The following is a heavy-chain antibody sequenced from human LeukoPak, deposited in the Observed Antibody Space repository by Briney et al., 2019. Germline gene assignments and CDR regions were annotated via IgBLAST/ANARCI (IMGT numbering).Heavy chain of an antibody. V-gene: IGHV3-30-3*01. D-gene: IGHD1-1*01. CDR1: GFTFYIYA. Sequence: GGSLRLSCAASGFTFYIYAIHWVRQAPGKGLQWVAVIGDDGSHKDYVDSVKGRFTISRDNSKNTLYMQMNSLRAEDTAVYYCARDTTGHSDYWGQGTLVTVSS. CDR3: ARDTTGHSDY. J-gene: IGHJ4*02. CDR2: IGDDGSHK.